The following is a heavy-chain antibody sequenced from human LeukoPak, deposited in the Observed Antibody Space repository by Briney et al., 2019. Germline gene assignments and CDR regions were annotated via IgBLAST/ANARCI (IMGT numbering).Heavy chain of an antibody. CDR1: GFTFSSYA. CDR3: ARGAVAGAWGSWFDP. D-gene: IGHD6-19*01. Sequence: PGGSLRLSCAASGFTFSSYAMSWVRQAPGKGLEWVSAISGSGGSTYYADSVKGRFTISRDNAKNSLYLQMNSLRAEDTAVYYCARGAVAGAWGSWFDPWGQGTLVTVSS. V-gene: IGHV3-23*01. J-gene: IGHJ5*02. CDR2: ISGSGGST.